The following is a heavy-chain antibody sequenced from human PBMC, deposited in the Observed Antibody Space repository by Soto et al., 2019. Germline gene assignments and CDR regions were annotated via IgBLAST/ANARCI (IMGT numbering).Heavy chain of an antibody. J-gene: IGHJ6*02. V-gene: IGHV3-33*01. Sequence: GGSLRLSCAASGFTFSSYGMHWVRQAPGKGLEWVAVIWYDGSNKYYADSVKGRFTISRDNSKNTLYLQMNSLRAEDTAVYYCARVPPVVTAILGYYYYGMDVWGQGTTVTVSS. CDR1: GFTFSSYG. CDR3: ARVPPVVTAILGYYYYGMDV. CDR2: IWYDGSNK. D-gene: IGHD2-21*02.